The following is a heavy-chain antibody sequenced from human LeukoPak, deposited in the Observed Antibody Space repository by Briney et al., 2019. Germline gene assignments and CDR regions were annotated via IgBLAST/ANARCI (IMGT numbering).Heavy chain of an antibody. J-gene: IGHJ4*02. CDR1: SGSISSSSNY. D-gene: IGHD2-8*01. Sequence: SETLSLTCTVSSGSISSSSNYWGWFRQPPGKGLEWIGSIYYSGSTFYSPSLKSRVTISVDTSKNQYSLRLSSVTAADTAVYYCARLFCTNGFCHFDYWAQGTLVTVSS. CDR3: ARLFCTNGFCHFDY. CDR2: IYYSGST. V-gene: IGHV4-39*01.